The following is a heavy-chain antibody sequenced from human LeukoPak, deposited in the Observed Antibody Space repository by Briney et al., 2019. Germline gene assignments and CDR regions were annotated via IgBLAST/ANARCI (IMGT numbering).Heavy chain of an antibody. J-gene: IGHJ6*03. CDR2: INPNSGGT. CDR3: ASGSSSWYYYYMDV. V-gene: IGHV1-2*02. D-gene: IGHD6-13*01. CDR1: GYTFTGYY. Sequence: ASVKVSRKASGYTFTGYYMHWVRQAPGQGLEWMGWINPNSGGTNYAQKFQGRVTMTRDTSISTAYMELSRLRSDDTAVYYCASGSSSWYYYYMDVWGKGTTVTVSS.